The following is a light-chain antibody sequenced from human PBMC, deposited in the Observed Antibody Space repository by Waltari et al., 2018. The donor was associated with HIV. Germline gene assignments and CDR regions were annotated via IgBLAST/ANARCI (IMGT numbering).Light chain of an antibody. CDR3: QQYYSTPYT. CDR1: QSALHCSNNKNY. V-gene: IGKV4-1*01. J-gene: IGKJ2*01. CDR2: WAS. Sequence: DIVMTQSPDSLAVSLLDRATINCTSSQSALHCSNNKNYLAWYQQKPGQPPKLLIYWASTRESGVPDRFSGSGSGTDFTLTISSLQAEDVALYYCQQYYSTPYTFGQGTKLEIK.